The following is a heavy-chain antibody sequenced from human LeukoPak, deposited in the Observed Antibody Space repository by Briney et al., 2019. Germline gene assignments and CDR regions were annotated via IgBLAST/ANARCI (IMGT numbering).Heavy chain of an antibody. CDR1: VGTFTSYA. J-gene: IGHJ6*03. CDR2: IIPIFGTA. Sequence: SVKVSSTASVGTFTSYAISWVRQAPGQGPEWMGGIIPIFGTANYAQKFQGRVTITADESTSTAYMELSSLRSEDTAVYYCARDPTMVRGGYYYYYMDVWGKGTTVTVSS. CDR3: ARDPTMVRGGYYYYYMDV. V-gene: IGHV1-69*01. D-gene: IGHD3-10*01.